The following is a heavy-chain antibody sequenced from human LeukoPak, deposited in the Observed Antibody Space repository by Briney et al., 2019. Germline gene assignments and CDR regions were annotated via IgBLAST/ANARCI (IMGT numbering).Heavy chain of an antibody. V-gene: IGHV1-8*01. CDR3: AIRFPRSSGSAIDY. Sequence: ASVKVSCKASGYTFTTYDINWVRQATGQGLGWMGWMNPNSGNTGYAQKLQGRVTMTRNTSISTAYMELSSLRSEDTAVYYCAIRFPRSSGSAIDYWGQGTLVTVAS. CDR2: MNPNSGNT. D-gene: IGHD3-10*01. CDR1: GYTFTTYD. J-gene: IGHJ4*02.